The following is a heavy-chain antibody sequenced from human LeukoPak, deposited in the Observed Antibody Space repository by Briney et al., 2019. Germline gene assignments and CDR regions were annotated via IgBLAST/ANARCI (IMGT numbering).Heavy chain of an antibody. Sequence: SETLSLTCTVSGGSISSYYWSWIRQPPGKGLEWIGYIYYSGSTNYNPSLKSRVTISVDTSKNQFSLKLSSVCAADTAVYYCARGGSSSSGGFDPWGQGTLVTVSS. CDR3: ARGGSSSSGGFDP. J-gene: IGHJ5*02. CDR1: GGSISSYY. D-gene: IGHD6-6*01. V-gene: IGHV4-59*01. CDR2: IYYSGST.